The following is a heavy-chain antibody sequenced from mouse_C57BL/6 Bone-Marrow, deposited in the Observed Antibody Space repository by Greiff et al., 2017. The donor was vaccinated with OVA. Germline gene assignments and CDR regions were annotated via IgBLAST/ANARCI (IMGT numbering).Heavy chain of an antibody. CDR3: TRLLDAMDD. J-gene: IGHJ4*01. CDR1: GFTFSSYA. V-gene: IGHV5-9-1*02. D-gene: IGHD2-1*01. CDR2: ISSGGDYI. Sequence: EVMLVEPGAGLVKPGGSLKLSCAASGFTFSSYAMSWVRQTPEKRLEWVAYISSGGDYIYYADTVKGRFTISRDNARNTLYLQMSSLKSEDTAMYYCTRLLDAMDDWGQGTSVTVSS.